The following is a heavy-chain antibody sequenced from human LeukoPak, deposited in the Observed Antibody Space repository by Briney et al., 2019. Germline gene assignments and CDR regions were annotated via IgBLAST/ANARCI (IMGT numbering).Heavy chain of an antibody. J-gene: IGHJ4*02. CDR1: GGSISSYY. CDR3: ARQTGSGLFILP. CDR2: IYYSGNT. Sequence: SETLSLTCTVSGGSISSYYWSWIRQPPGKGLEWIDSIYYSGNTYYNASLESQVSISIDTSKNQFSLRLTSVTAADTAVYYCARQTGSGLFILPGGQGTLVTVSS. V-gene: IGHV4-39*01. D-gene: IGHD3/OR15-3a*01.